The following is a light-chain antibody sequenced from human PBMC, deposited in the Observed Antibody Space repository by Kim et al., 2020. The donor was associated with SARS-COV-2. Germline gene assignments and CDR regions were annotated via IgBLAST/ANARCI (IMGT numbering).Light chain of an antibody. V-gene: IGKV3-20*01. CDR3: QQYGHLPYD. CDR1: QSVGSTY. CDR2: ASS. Sequence: SPGERATLSCRASQSVGSTYLAWYQHKPGQPPRLLIYASSTRATGIPDRFSGGGSGTDFTLTVSRLEPEDFAVYYCQQYGHLPYDFGGGTKVDIK. J-gene: IGKJ4*01.